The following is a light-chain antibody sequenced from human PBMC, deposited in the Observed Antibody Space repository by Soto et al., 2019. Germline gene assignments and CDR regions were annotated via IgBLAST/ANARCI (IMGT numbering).Light chain of an antibody. CDR2: GAS. CDR3: TKYNNGWT. CDR1: QSVSSS. J-gene: IGKJ1*01. V-gene: IGKV3-15*01. Sequence: EVVMTQSPATLSMSPGERATLSCRASQSVSSSLAWYQQKPGQAPRLLISGASTRATGIPDRFSGSGSETEFKLTISNLQAEDFAIYYCTKYNNGWTFGQGTKVEIK.